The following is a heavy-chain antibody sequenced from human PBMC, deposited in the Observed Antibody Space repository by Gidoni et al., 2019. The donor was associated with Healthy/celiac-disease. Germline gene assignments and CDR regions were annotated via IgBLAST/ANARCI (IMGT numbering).Heavy chain of an antibody. V-gene: IGHV3-53*01. D-gene: IGHD3-3*01. Sequence: EVQLVESGGGLIQPGGSLRLSCSASGFTVSSNYMSWVRQAPGKGLEWVSVIYSGGSTYYADSVKGRFTISRDNSKNTLYLQMNSLRAADTAVYYCARGLADEWYFDYWGQGTLVTVSS. CDR2: IYSGGST. CDR3: ARGLADEWYFDY. J-gene: IGHJ4*02. CDR1: GFTVSSNY.